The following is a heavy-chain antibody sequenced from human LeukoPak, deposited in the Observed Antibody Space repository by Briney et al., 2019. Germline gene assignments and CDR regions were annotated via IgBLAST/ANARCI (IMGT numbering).Heavy chain of an antibody. V-gene: IGHV5-51*01. CDR3: ARLYSSSWFDAFDI. J-gene: IGHJ3*02. CDR2: IYPDESNI. CDR1: GYPFSNYW. Sequence: GESLKISCMGSGYPFSNYWIGWVRQMPGKGLEWMGIIYPDESNIRYSPSFQGQVTISADKSISTAYLQWSSLKASDTAIYYCARLYSSSWFDAFDIWGQGTMVTVSS. D-gene: IGHD6-13*01.